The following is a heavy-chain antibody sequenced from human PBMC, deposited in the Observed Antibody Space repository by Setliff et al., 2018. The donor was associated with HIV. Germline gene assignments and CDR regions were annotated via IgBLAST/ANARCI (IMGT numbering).Heavy chain of an antibody. J-gene: IGHJ4*02. CDR3: ARALAGGSGWNYFDL. CDR2: VYTTGSA. CDR1: GASFIRSRYY. V-gene: IGHV4-61*09. Sequence: SETLSLTCTVSGASFIRSRYYWSWIRQPAGKGLEWIGHVYTTGSASYNPSLESRVTILEALAKNQFSLNLDAVTAADTAVYFCARALAGGSGWNYFDLWGPGTLVTVSS. D-gene: IGHD6-19*01.